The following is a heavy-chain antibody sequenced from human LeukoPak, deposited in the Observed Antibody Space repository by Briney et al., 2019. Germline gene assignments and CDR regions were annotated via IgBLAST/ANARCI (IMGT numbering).Heavy chain of an antibody. Sequence: GGSLRLSCAASGFTFSTYAVSWVRQVPGKGLEWVSGISNTAGFTYYADSVKGRFTISRDNSKNTRYLQLNSLRAEDTAVYYCSKSNYYCSDSCQPDDAFDVWGQGTMVTVSS. V-gene: IGHV3-23*01. J-gene: IGHJ3*01. D-gene: IGHD2-15*01. CDR3: SKSNYYCSDSCQPDDAFDV. CDR1: GFTFSTYA. CDR2: ISNTAGFT.